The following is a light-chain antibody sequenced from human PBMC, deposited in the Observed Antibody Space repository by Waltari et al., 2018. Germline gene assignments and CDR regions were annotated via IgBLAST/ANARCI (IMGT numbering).Light chain of an antibody. Sequence: QSVLTQPPSASGTPGPRVTISCSGSRSNIGRNTVNWYQPLPGSAPKLLIYSNHQRPSGVPDRFSGSKSGTSASLAISGLQSEDEADYYCAAWDDSLNVPYVFGTGTKVTVL. CDR3: AAWDDSLNVPYV. CDR2: SNH. J-gene: IGLJ1*01. CDR1: RSNIGRNT. V-gene: IGLV1-44*01.